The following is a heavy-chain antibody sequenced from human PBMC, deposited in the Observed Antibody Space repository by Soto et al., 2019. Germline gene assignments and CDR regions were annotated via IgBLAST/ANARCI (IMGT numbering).Heavy chain of an antibody. CDR3: ARDRYIVVVPAAWLGGNYDNYYFDY. V-gene: IGHV1-69*05. D-gene: IGHD2-2*01. CDR2: IIPIFGTA. Sequence: ASVKVSCKASGGTFSSYAISWVRQAPGQGLEWMGGIIPIFGTANYAQKFQGRVTMTTDTSTSTAYMELRSLRSDDTAVYYCARDRYIVVVPAAWLGGNYDNYYFDYWGQGTLVTVSS. CDR1: GGTFSSYA. J-gene: IGHJ4*02.